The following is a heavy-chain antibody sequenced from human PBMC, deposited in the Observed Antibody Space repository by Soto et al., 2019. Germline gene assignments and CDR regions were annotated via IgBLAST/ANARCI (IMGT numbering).Heavy chain of an antibody. D-gene: IGHD2-2*01. Sequence: PSETLSLTCSVSGGSISSGDYYWSWIRQPPGKGLEWIGYMFYTGTTYYNPSLKSRVAISVDTSKNQFSLKLRSVTAAATAVYHCARVVRFCSRPSCRGRNWFDPWGQRTLVTVSS. CDR1: GGSISSGDYY. J-gene: IGHJ5*02. CDR2: MFYTGTT. V-gene: IGHV4-30-4*01. CDR3: ARVVRFCSRPSCRGRNWFDP.